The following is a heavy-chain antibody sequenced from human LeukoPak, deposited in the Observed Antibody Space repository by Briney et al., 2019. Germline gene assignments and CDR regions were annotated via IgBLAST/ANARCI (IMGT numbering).Heavy chain of an antibody. CDR3: AKEVSGTGDPYFDY. CDR2: ISGSGGGT. CDR1: GFTFSNHG. Sequence: GGSLRPSCAASGFTFSNHGMHWVRQAPGKGLEWVSAISGSGGGTYYADSVQGRFTISRDNSENTLYLQMNSLRAEDTALYYCAKEVSGTGDPYFDYWGQGTLVTVSS. V-gene: IGHV3-23*01. D-gene: IGHD7-27*01. J-gene: IGHJ4*02.